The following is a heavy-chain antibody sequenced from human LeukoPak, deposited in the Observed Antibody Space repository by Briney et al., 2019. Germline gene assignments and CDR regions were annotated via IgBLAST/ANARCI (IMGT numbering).Heavy chain of an antibody. CDR2: IYTSGST. Sequence: SETLSLTCTVSGGSISSYYWSWIRQPAGKGLEWIGRIYTSGSTNYNPSLKSRVTMSVDTSKNQFSLKLSSVTAADTAVHYCARGYSSSWYYYYYMDVWGKGTTVTVSS. D-gene: IGHD6-13*01. CDR3: ARGYSSSWYYYYYMDV. CDR1: GGSISSYY. J-gene: IGHJ6*03. V-gene: IGHV4-4*07.